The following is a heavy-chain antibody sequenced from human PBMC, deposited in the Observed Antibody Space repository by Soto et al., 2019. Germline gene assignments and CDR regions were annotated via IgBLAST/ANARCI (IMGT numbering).Heavy chain of an antibody. CDR3: ARHGFHRDALDL. Sequence: EMQLEESGGGLVQPGGSRRLSCEASGFSFTNHWMSRVRQAPGKGLEWLANIKQDGGETYYLESVKGRFSISRDNAKDSVYLQMSGLRAEDTAVYYCARHGFHRDALDLWGQGTLVTVSS. D-gene: IGHD2-2*03. J-gene: IGHJ3*01. CDR1: GFSFTNHW. CDR2: IKQDGGET. V-gene: IGHV3-7*03.